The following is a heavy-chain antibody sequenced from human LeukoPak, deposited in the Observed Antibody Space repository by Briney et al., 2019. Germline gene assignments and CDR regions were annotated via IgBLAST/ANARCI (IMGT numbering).Heavy chain of an antibody. D-gene: IGHD5-12*01. V-gene: IGHV4-38-2*02. Sequence: SETLSLTCTVSDDSISSGFYWGWIRQPPGKGLEWIGSIYHSGSTYYNPSLKSRVTISVDTSKNQFSLKLSSVTAADTAVYYCARDRGDGYDYFWDYWGQGTLVTVSS. J-gene: IGHJ4*02. CDR3: ARDRGDGYDYFWDY. CDR2: IYHSGST. CDR1: DDSISSGFY.